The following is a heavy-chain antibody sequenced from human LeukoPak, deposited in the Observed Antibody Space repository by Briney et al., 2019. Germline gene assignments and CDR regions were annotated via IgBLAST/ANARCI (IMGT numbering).Heavy chain of an antibody. D-gene: IGHD3-9*01. CDR3: ARVLLSRTIDFEH. CDR2: IKTDGSSA. V-gene: IGHV3-74*01. Sequence: GGSLRPSRAGSGFTFSAYWMHWVRQAPGKGLVWVSRIKTDGSSASYADSVKGRFTISRYNAKNTLYLQMNSLRAEDTAVYYCARVLLSRTIDFEHWRQGTVDTVSS. J-gene: IGHJ1*01. CDR1: GFTFSAYW.